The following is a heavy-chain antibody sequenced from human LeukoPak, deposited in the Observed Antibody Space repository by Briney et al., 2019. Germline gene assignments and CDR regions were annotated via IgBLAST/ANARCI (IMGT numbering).Heavy chain of an antibody. Sequence: SDTLSLTCTVSGDSISSSSYHWGWIRQPPGKELEWIGSTYHSGNTYYNQSLNSRVTISVDTSNNQFSLQLRPVTAATTAVYYCARRTTYSGWLPSESPSCFDYWGRGTLVTVYS. CDR3: ARRTTYSGWLPSESPSCFDY. CDR1: GDSISSSSYH. D-gene: IGHD5-12*01. J-gene: IGHJ4*02. V-gene: IGHV4-39*07. CDR2: TYHSGNT.